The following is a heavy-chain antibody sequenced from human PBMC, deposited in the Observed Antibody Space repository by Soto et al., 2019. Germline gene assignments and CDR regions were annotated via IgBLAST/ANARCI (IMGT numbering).Heavy chain of an antibody. D-gene: IGHD6-19*01. CDR3: AHSQWEQWLAHFDY. Sequence: QITLKESGPTLVKPTQTLTLTCTCSGFSLSTSGVGVDWIRQPPGKTLERLALIYWDADKRYSPSLKSRLTITKDTSKNQVVLTMTNMDPVDTATYYCAHSQWEQWLAHFDYWGQGTLVADSS. V-gene: IGHV2-5*02. J-gene: IGHJ4*02. CDR1: GFSLSTSGVG. CDR2: IYWDADK.